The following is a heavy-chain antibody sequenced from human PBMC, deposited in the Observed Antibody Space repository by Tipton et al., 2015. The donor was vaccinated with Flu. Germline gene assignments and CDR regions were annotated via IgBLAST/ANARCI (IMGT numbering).Heavy chain of an antibody. CDR1: GGSISSSNW. CDR3: ARDRRARTAAGGVD. CDR2: IYHSGST. V-gene: IGHV4-4*02. J-gene: IGHJ4*02. Sequence: SLRLSCAVSGGSISSSNWWSWVRQPPEKGLEWIGEIYHSGSTNYNPSLKSRVTISVDKSKNQFSLKLSSVTAADTAVYYCARDRRARTAAGGVDWGQGTLVTVSS. D-gene: IGHD4-23*01.